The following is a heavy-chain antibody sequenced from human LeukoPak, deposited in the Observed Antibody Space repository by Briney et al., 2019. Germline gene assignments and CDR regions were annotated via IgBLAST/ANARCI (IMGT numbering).Heavy chain of an antibody. CDR1: GGSISSSSYY. D-gene: IGHD3-3*01. CDR3: AREVRFLEWPDAFDI. J-gene: IGHJ3*02. V-gene: IGHV4-39*07. Sequence: SETLSLTCTVSGGSISSSSYYWGWIRQPPGKGLEWIGSIYYSGSTNYNPSLKSRVTMSVDTSKNQFSLKLSSVTAADTAVYYCAREVRFLEWPDAFDIWGQGTMVTVSS. CDR2: IYYSGST.